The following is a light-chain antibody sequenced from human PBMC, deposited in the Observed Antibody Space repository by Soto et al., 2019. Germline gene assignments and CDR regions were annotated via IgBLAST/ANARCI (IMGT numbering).Light chain of an antibody. J-gene: IGLJ1*01. Sequence: QYVLTQPASVSGSPGQSITISCTGTSSDVGGYNYVSWYQQHPGKAPKLMIYDVSNRPSGVSNRFSGSKSGNTASLTISGLQAEDEADYYCNSYTSSSTLYVFGTGTKLTVL. V-gene: IGLV2-14*01. CDR3: NSYTSSSTLYV. CDR2: DVS. CDR1: SSDVGGYNY.